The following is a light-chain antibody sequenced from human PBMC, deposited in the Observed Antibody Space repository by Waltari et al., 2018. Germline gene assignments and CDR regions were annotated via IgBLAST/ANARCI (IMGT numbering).Light chain of an antibody. Sequence: QSVLTQTPSVSEAPRQRVTISCSGSRSNIGNNAVNWYQQVPGKAPKLLVFAEDLLSSGVSDRFSGSQSGTSASLAISGLRSEDEGVYFCAAWDDSLKGVLFGGGTKLTVL. J-gene: IGLJ2*01. CDR2: AED. V-gene: IGLV1-36*01. CDR3: AAWDDSLKGVL. CDR1: RSNIGNNA.